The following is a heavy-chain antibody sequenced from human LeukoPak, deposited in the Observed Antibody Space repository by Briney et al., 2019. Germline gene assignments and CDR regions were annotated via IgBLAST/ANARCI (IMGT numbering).Heavy chain of an antibody. CDR2: IHYSGST. V-gene: IGHV4-38-2*01. Sequence: SETLSLTCAVSGYSINSGNHWGWIRQPPEKGLEWIGSIHYSGSTNYNPSLKSRVTISIDTFKNHFSLKLSSVTAADTAVYYCASLGGYQNGNFDYWGRGALVTVSS. CDR3: ASLGGYQNGNFDY. J-gene: IGHJ4*02. CDR1: GYSINSGNH. D-gene: IGHD1-26*01.